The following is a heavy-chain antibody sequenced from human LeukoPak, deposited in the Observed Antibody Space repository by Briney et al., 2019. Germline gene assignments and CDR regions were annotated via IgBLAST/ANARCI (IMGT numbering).Heavy chain of an antibody. D-gene: IGHD5-18*01. CDR2: IYHSGST. V-gene: IGHV4-4*02. Sequence: SETLSLTCAVSGGSISSSNWWSWDRQPPGKGLEWIGKIYHSGSTNYNPSLKSRVTISVDKSKNQFSLKLSSVTAADTAVYYCARVFEYSYGPQRHYWGQGTLVTVSS. CDR1: GGSISSSNW. J-gene: IGHJ4*02. CDR3: ARVFEYSYGPQRHY.